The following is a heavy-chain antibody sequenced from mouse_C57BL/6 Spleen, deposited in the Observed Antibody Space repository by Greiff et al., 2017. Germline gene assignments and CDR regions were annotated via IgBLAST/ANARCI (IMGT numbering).Heavy chain of an antibody. Sequence: QVQLQQPGAELVKPGASVKLSCKASGYTFTSYWMHWVKQRPGQGLEWIGMIHPNSGSTNYNEKFKSKATLTVDKSSSTAYMQLSSLTSEDSAVYYCASLPWDGSSEGFAYWGQGTLVTVSA. J-gene: IGHJ3*01. D-gene: IGHD1-1*01. CDR3: ASLPWDGSSEGFAY. V-gene: IGHV1-64*01. CDR2: IHPNSGST. CDR1: GYTFTSYW.